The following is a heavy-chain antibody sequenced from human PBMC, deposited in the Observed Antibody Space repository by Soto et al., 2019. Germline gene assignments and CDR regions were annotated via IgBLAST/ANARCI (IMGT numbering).Heavy chain of an antibody. CDR2: IYYSGST. CDR1: GGSISSYY. Sequence: SETLSLTCTVSGGSISSYYWSWIRQPPGKGLEWIGYIYYSGSTNYSPSLKSRVTISVDTSKNQFSLKLSSVTAADTAVYYCARSPIEDAGLFDYWGQGTLVTVSS. V-gene: IGHV4-59*01. J-gene: IGHJ4*02. CDR3: ARSPIEDAGLFDY. D-gene: IGHD1-1*01.